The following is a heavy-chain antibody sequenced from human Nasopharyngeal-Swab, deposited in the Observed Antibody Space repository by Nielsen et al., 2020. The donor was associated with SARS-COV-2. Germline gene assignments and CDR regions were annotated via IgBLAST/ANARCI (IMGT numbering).Heavy chain of an antibody. CDR1: GFTFSSYG. CDR2: IWYDGSNK. CDR3: ARGLGRYYGSGSYYNSGLGSRYYYGMDV. Sequence: GGSLRLSCAASGFTFSSYGMHWVRQAPGKGLEWVAVIWYDGSNKYYADSVKGRFTISRDNSKNTLYLQMNSLRAEDTAVYYCARGLGRYYGSGSYYNSGLGSRYYYGMDVWGQGTTVTVSS. D-gene: IGHD3-10*01. J-gene: IGHJ6*02. V-gene: IGHV3-33*01.